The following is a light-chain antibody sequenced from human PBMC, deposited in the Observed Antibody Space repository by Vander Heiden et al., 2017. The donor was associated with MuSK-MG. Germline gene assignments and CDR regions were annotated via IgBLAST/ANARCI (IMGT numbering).Light chain of an antibody. CDR3: QQDDKLPFT. Sequence: DIQMTQSPSSLSASVGDRVTITCQATQDINTYLNWYQQKPGKAPKLLIYAASNLETGVPSRFSGSGSATHFTFTITSLQPEDIATYSCQQDDKLPFTFGHGTKVNIK. CDR1: QDINTY. V-gene: IGKV1-33*01. J-gene: IGKJ3*01. CDR2: AAS.